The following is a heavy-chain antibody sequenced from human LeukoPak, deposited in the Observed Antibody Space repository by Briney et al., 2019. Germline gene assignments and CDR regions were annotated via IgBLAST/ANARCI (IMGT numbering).Heavy chain of an antibody. D-gene: IGHD3-22*01. CDR1: GGSISSGSYY. Sequence: SQTLSLTCTVSGGSISSGSYYWSWIRQPPGKGLEWIGSIYYSGSTYYNPSLKSRVTISVDTSKNQFSLKLSSVTAADTAVYYCASGYYDSSGYYSLFDYWGQGTLVTVSS. CDR2: IYYSGST. V-gene: IGHV4-39*01. J-gene: IGHJ4*02. CDR3: ASGYYDSSGYYSLFDY.